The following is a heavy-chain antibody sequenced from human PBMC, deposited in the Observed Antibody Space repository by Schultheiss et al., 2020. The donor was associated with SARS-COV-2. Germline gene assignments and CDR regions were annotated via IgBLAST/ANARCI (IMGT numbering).Heavy chain of an antibody. CDR2: ISSSSSYT. V-gene: IGHV3-21*05. D-gene: IGHD2-15*01. J-gene: IGHJ5*02. CDR3: ARELEPYCSGGSCSDRWFDP. CDR1: GFTFSSYG. Sequence: GGSLRLSCAASGFTFSSYGMHWVRQAPGKGLEWVSYISSSSSYTNYADSVKGRFTISRDNAKNSLYLQMNSLRAEDTAVYYCARELEPYCSGGSCSDRWFDPWGQGTLVTVSS.